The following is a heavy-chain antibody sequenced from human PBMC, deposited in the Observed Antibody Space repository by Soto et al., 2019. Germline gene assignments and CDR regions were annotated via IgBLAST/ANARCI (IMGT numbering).Heavy chain of an antibody. CDR3: ATGGRGYSSAPRFYFEY. Sequence: QVQLVQSGAEVKKPGSSVKVSCQASGGFFSSNAISWVRQAPGQGLEWMGGILPIFHTTHYAQKFQGRVTITADESTSTAYMELSSLKPEDTALYYCATGGRGYSSAPRFYFEYWGQGTLVPVAS. CDR2: ILPIFHTT. J-gene: IGHJ4*02. V-gene: IGHV1-69*01. D-gene: IGHD5-18*01. CDR1: GGFFSSNA.